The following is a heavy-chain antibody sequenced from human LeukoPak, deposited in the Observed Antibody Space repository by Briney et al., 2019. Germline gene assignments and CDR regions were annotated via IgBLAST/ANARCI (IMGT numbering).Heavy chain of an antibody. CDR3: AGRGLSTGWTFDY. J-gene: IGHJ4*01. D-gene: IGHD6-19*01. V-gene: IGHV4-4*07. CDR1: GGSISTHY. Sequence: SETLSLTCSVSGGSISTHYWSWIRQPAGKGLEWIAQIHTSGSTNFNPSLKSRVSISMDTPNNQFSLMISSVTAADTAIYYCAGRGLSTGWTFDYWGHGTLVTVSS. CDR2: IHTSGST.